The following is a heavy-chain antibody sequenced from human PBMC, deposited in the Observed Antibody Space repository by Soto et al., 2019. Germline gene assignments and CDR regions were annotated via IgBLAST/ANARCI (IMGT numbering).Heavy chain of an antibody. J-gene: IGHJ4*02. D-gene: IGHD3-10*01. CDR2: IKQDGSEK. CDR1: GVSFSSDW. CDR3: ARDSDKAGVFDY. V-gene: IGHV3-7*04. Sequence: GGTLRLSCAAAGVSFSSDWMSWVRQAPGKGLEWVANIKQDGSEKYYVDSVKGRFTISRDNAKNSLYLQMNSLRAEDTAVYYCARDSDKAGVFDYWGQGT.